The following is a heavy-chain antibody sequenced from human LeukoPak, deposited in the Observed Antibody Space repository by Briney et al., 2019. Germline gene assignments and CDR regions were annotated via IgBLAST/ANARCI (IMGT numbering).Heavy chain of an antibody. Sequence: ASVRVSFKTSGHIFTVYWIHWVRQAPGQGLEWMGFINANSGNTNYAQKFQGRVTMTRDTSITTAYMELRSLTSDDTAVYYCAREMRPATTTLVAYWGQGTLVTVSS. J-gene: IGHJ4*02. CDR2: INANSGNT. V-gene: IGHV1-2*02. D-gene: IGHD1-1*01. CDR1: GHIFTVYW. CDR3: AREMRPATTTLVAY.